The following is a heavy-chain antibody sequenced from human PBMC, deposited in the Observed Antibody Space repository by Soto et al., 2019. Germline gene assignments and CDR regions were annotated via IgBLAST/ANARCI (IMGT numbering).Heavy chain of an antibody. CDR1: GFTVSSNY. CDR3: ARTLVSIAAAGTKGDWFDP. D-gene: IGHD6-13*01. J-gene: IGHJ5*02. Sequence: GGSPRLSCAASGFTVSSNYMSWVRQAPGKGLEWVSVIYSGGSTYYADSVKGRFTISRDNSKNTLYLQMNSLRAEDTAVYYCARTLVSIAAAGTKGDWFDPWGQGTLVTVSS. V-gene: IGHV3-53*01. CDR2: IYSGGST.